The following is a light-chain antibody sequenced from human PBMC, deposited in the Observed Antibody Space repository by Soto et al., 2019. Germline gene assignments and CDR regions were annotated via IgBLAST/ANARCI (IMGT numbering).Light chain of an antibody. J-gene: IGLJ2*01. Sequence: QSVLTQPPSVSAAPRQRVTISCSGGSSNIGNNAVSWYQQLPGKAPKLLIYSDDLLPSGVSDRFSGSKSGTSASLAISGLQSEDEADYYCAAWDDSLKGVGFGGGTKVTVL. CDR1: SSNIGNNA. CDR2: SDD. CDR3: AAWDDSLKGVG. V-gene: IGLV1-36*01.